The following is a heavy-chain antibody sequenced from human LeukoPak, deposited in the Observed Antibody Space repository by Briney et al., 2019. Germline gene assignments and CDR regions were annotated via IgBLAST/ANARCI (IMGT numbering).Heavy chain of an antibody. V-gene: IGHV3-33*08. CDR2: IWYDGSKK. D-gene: IGHD4-11*01. Sequence: GGSLRLSCAASGFTFSSYAMSWVRQAPGKGLEWVSVIWYDGSKKYYAESVKGRFTISRDTFKNTLYLQMNSLKVEDTAVYYCARDDSSFAPFDYWGQGTLVTVSS. CDR1: GFTFSSYA. J-gene: IGHJ4*02. CDR3: ARDDSSFAPFDY.